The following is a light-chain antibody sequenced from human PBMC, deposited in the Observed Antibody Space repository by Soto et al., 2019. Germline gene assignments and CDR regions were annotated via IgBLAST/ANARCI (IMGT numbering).Light chain of an antibody. V-gene: IGKV1-39*01. CDR3: QQSHSIPYT. CDR2: AAS. Sequence: DIQMTQSPSSLSASVGDRVTITCRAGQTISSYLNWYQQKPGKAPKLLIYAASSLQSGVPSRFSGSGSGTDFTLTISSLQPEYFATYYCQQSHSIPYTFGQGTKLEIK. CDR1: QTISSY. J-gene: IGKJ2*01.